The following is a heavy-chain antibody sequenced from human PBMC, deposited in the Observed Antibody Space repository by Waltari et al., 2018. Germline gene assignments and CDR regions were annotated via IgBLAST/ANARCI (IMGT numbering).Heavy chain of an antibody. J-gene: IGHJ6*02. Sequence: QVHLQQWGAGLLRPSETLSLICAVYGGSLRGYYWAWQRPPPGKGLEWIGEINHSPNSNYNPSLRSRVHMSIDTSQNQFSLQLTSVTAADTGVYYCVRLEDCTGPGGNCYSGAPFAVDVWGQGTTVTVPS. V-gene: IGHV4-34*01. CDR2: INHSPNS. CDR1: GGSLRGYY. CDR3: VRLEDCTGPGGNCYSGAPFAVDV. D-gene: IGHD2-8*02.